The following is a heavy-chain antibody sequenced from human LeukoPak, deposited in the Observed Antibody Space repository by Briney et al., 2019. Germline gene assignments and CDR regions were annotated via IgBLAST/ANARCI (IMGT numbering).Heavy chain of an antibody. Sequence: PGGSLRLSCAASGFTFSTYSMNWVRQAPGKGLEWASSISSTSSYIYYADSVKGRFTISRDNAQKSLYLQMNSLRAEDTAVYYCARDAVTMVRGVIIPRDGMDVWGQGTTVAVSS. CDR3: ARDAVTMVRGVIIPRDGMDV. J-gene: IGHJ6*02. CDR2: ISSTSSYI. CDR1: GFTFSTYS. D-gene: IGHD3-10*01. V-gene: IGHV3-21*01.